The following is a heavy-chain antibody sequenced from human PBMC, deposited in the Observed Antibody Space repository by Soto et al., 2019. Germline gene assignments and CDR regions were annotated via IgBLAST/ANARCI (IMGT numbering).Heavy chain of an antibody. D-gene: IGHD1-1*01. CDR3: ARWSGLDFYYGMDV. J-gene: IGHJ6*02. CDR1: GYNFTNYW. CDR2: IVPSDSYT. V-gene: IGHV5-10-1*01. Sequence: GEFLKISCKGSGYNFTNYWITWVRQMPGKGLEWMGMIVPSDSYTNYSPSFQGHVTISADKSISTAYLQWSSLKASDTAMYYCARWSGLDFYYGMDVWGQGTTVTVSS.